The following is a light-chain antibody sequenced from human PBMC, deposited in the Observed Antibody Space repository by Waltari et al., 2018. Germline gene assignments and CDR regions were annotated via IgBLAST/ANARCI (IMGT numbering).Light chain of an antibody. Sequence: GLGNESISNWVSWYQQKPRKPPNFLIYKTSNLESGVPSWFCGRGSATEFTLTISSLQPDDLATYYCQQYNVYSLTFGGGTKVEIK. CDR2: KTS. J-gene: IGKJ4*01. CDR1: ESISNW. V-gene: IGKV1-5*03. CDR3: QQYNVYSLT.